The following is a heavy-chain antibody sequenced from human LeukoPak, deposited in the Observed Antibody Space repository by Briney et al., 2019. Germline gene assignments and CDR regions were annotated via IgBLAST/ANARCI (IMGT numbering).Heavy chain of an antibody. CDR1: GYTFTAYY. J-gene: IGHJ3*02. CDR3: ARDYDILTGYYMGDAFDI. V-gene: IGHV1-2*02. CDR2: INPNSGGT. D-gene: IGHD3-9*01. Sequence: ASVKVSCKASGYTFTAYYMHWVRQAPGQGLEWMGWINPNSGGTNYAQKFQGRVTMTRDTSISTAYMELSRLRFDDTAVYYCARDYDILTGYYMGDAFDIWGQGTMVTVSS.